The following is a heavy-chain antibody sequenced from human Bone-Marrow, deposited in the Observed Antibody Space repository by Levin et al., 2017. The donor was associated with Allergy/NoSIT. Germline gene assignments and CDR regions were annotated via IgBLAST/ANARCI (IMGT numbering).Heavy chain of an antibody. CDR2: IIPSLGIT. D-gene: IGHD2-2*01. CDR1: GGTFSSYT. J-gene: IGHJ4*02. Sequence: SVKVSCKASGGTFSSYTISWVRQAPGRGLEWMGRIIPSLGITNYAQNFQGRVTITADKSTSTAYMELSSLRFEDTAVYYCARGKGECTSSTCYLSFEYWGQGTLVTVSS. V-gene: IGHV1-69*02. CDR3: ARGKGECTSSTCYLSFEY.